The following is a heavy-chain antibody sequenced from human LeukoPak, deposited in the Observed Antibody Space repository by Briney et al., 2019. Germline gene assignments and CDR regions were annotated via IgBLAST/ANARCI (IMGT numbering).Heavy chain of an antibody. D-gene: IGHD3-10*02. Sequence: ASVKVSCKASGYTFTSYGISWVRQAPGQGLEWMGWINAGNGNTKYSQKFQGRVTITRDTSASTAYMELSSLRSEDTAVYYCASLFGEGPTTDYWGQGTLVTVSS. CDR2: INAGNGNT. V-gene: IGHV1-3*01. CDR1: GYTFTSYG. CDR3: ASLFGEGPTTDY. J-gene: IGHJ4*02.